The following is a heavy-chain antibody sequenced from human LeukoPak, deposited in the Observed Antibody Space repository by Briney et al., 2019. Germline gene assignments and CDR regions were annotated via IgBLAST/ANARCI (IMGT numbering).Heavy chain of an antibody. CDR1: GYTFTSYG. CDR3: AKPQTVTRIAAAPHYFDY. CDR2: ISAYNGNT. Sequence: ASVKVSCKASGYTFTSYGISWVRQAPGQGLEWMGWISAYNGNTNYAQKLQGRVTMTTDTSTSTAYMELRSLRSDDTAVYYCAKPQTVTRIAAAPHYFDYWGQGTLVTVSS. D-gene: IGHD6-13*01. V-gene: IGHV1-18*01. J-gene: IGHJ4*02.